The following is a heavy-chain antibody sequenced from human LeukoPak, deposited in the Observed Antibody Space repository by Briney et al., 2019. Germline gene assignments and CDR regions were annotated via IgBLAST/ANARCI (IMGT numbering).Heavy chain of an antibody. CDR3: ARQHDSYYYYYIDV. Sequence: SETLSLTCAVSGYSISNNYYWVWIRQPPGRGLEWIGSLYHSDSAYYNTSLRSRVSMSVDTSKNQFSLTLSFVTAADTAVYYCARQHDSYYYYYIDVRGSGTTVIVSS. J-gene: IGHJ6*03. V-gene: IGHV4-38-2*01. CDR2: LYHSDSA. CDR1: GYSISNNYY.